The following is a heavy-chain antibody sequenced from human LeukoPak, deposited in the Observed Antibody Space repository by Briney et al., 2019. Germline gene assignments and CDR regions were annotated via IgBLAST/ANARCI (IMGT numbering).Heavy chain of an antibody. Sequence: GGSLRLSCAASGFTFSSYAMSWVRQAPGKGLEWVSAISGSGGSTSYADSVKGRFTISRDNAKNTLYLQMNSLRAEDTAVYYCAREVAGYSSGSDYWGQGTLVTVSS. D-gene: IGHD6-19*01. CDR2: ISGSGGST. V-gene: IGHV3-23*01. CDR3: AREVAGYSSGSDY. J-gene: IGHJ4*02. CDR1: GFTFSSYA.